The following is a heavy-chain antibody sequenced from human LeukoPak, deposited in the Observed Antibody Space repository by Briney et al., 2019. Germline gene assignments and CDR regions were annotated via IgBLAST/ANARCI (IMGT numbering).Heavy chain of an antibody. CDR2: IYYSGST. CDR1: GGSISSSSYY. J-gene: IGHJ4*02. CDR3: AETRRGSFDY. Sequence: PSETLSLTCTVSGGSISSSSYYWGWLRQPPGTGLEWIGSIYYSGSTYYNPSLKSRVTISVDTSKNQFSLKLSSVTAADTAVYYCAETRRGSFDYWGQGTLVTVSS. V-gene: IGHV4-39*01. D-gene: IGHD1-14*01.